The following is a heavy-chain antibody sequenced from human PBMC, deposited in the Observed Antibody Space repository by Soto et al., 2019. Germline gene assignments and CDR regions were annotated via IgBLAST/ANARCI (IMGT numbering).Heavy chain of an antibody. D-gene: IGHD3-10*02. V-gene: IGHV1-18*01. J-gene: IGHJ3*02. Sequence: ASVKVSCKASGYTFTSYGISWVRQAPGQGLEWMGWISAYNGNTNYAQKLQGRVTMTTDTSTSTAYMELRSLRSDDTAVYYCARFSPCVFLWLGDVRDVYDIGAKGTLVPASS. CDR1: GYTFTSYG. CDR2: ISAYNGNT. CDR3: ARFSPCVFLWLGDVRDVYDI.